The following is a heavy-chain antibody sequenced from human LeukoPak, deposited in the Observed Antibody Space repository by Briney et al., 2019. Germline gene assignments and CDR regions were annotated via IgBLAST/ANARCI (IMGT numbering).Heavy chain of an antibody. CDR1: GFTVSSNY. Sequence: GGSLRLSCAASGFTVSSNYMSWVRQAPGKGLEWVSVIYSGGSTYYADSVKGRFTISRDNSKNTLYLQMSSLRAEDTAVYYCAGPSSSWVRDAFDIWGQGTMVTVSS. J-gene: IGHJ3*02. CDR2: IYSGGST. V-gene: IGHV3-66*04. CDR3: AGPSSSWVRDAFDI. D-gene: IGHD6-13*01.